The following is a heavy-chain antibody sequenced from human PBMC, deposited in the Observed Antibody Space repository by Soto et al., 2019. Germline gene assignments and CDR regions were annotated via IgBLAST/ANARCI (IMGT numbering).Heavy chain of an antibody. CDR3: ARGFGRFNN. D-gene: IGHD3-10*01. CDR2: IDGSGTTK. CDR1: GFTFNDFE. V-gene: IGHV3-48*03. Sequence: EVQLLESGGGLVQPGGSLRLSCGVSGFTFNDFEMNWVRQAPGKGLEWLAYIDGSGTTKKYADSVRGRFTISRDNPNNALFRQMSRLSAEDTSMYCCARGFGRFNNWGQGTLVSVSS. J-gene: IGHJ4*02.